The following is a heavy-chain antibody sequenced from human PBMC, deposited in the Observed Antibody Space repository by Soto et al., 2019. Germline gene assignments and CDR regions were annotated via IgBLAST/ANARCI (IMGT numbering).Heavy chain of an antibody. Sequence: GASVKVSCKASGGTFSSYAISWVRQAPGQGLEWMGGIIPIFGTANYAQKFQGRVTITADESTSTAYMELSSLRSEDTAVYYCARTRFGTSTAHYYYGMDVWGQGTTVTVSS. V-gene: IGHV1-69*13. CDR3: ARTRFGTSTAHYYYGMDV. J-gene: IGHJ6*02. CDR2: IIPIFGTA. CDR1: GGTFSSYA. D-gene: IGHD3-10*01.